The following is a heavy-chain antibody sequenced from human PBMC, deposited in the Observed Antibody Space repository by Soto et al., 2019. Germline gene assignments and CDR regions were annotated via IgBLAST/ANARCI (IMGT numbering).Heavy chain of an antibody. CDR1: GGSISSYY. J-gene: IGHJ6*03. V-gene: IGHV4-59*01. CDR3: ARAYCGGDCYSSYYYYMDV. CDR2: IYYSGST. D-gene: IGHD2-21*01. Sequence: SETLSLTCTVSGGSISSYYWSWIRQPPGKGLEWIGYIYYSGSTNYNPSLKSRVTISVDTSKNQFSLKLSSVTAADTAVYYCARAYCGGDCYSSYYYYMDVWGKGTTVTVSS.